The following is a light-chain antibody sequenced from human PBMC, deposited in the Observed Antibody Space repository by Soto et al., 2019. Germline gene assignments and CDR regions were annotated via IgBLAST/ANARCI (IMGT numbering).Light chain of an antibody. CDR3: SSYTSSSTPVV. Sequence: QSVLTQPASVSGSPGQSITISCTGTSSDVGGHNYVSWYQQHPGKAPKVMVYDVSNRPSGVSNRFSGSKSGNTASLTISGLQAEDEADYYCSSYTSSSTPVVFGGGTKVTVL. V-gene: IGLV2-14*01. CDR2: DVS. J-gene: IGLJ2*01. CDR1: SSDVGGHNY.